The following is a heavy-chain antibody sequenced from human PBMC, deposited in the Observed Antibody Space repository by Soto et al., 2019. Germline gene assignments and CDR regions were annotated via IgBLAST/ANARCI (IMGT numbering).Heavy chain of an antibody. CDR2: IYYSGST. J-gene: IGHJ6*02. CDR3: ARDLDTAMGNYYGMDV. CDR1: GGSISSGGYY. D-gene: IGHD5-18*01. V-gene: IGHV4-31*03. Sequence: SETLSLTCTVSGGSISSGGYYWSWIRQHPGKGLEWIGYIYYSGSTYYNPSLKSRVTISVDTSKNQFSLKLSSVTAADTAVYYCARDLDTAMGNYYGMDVWGQGTTVTVSS.